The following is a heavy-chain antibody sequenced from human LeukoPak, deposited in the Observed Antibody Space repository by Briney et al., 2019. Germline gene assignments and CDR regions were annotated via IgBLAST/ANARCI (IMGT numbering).Heavy chain of an antibody. V-gene: IGHV1-69*05. D-gene: IGHD2-21*02. CDR3: ARGMSEAAYCGGDCYRSIAY. CDR2: IIPIFGTA. Sequence: SVKVSCKASGGTFSSYAISWVRQAPGQGLEWVGGIIPIFGTANYAQKFQGRVTITTDESTSTAYMELSSLRSEDTAVYYCARGMSEAAYCGGDCYRSIAYWGQGTLVTVSS. J-gene: IGHJ4*02. CDR1: GGTFSSYA.